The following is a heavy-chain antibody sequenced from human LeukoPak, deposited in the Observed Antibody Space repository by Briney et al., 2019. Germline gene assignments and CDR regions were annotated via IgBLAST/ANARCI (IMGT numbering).Heavy chain of an antibody. Sequence: GGSLRLSRAASGFTFSNAWMSWVRQAPGKGLEWVGRIKSKTDGGTTDYAAPVKGRFTISRDDSKNTLYLQMNSLKTEDTAVYYCTTEYGGNSVYFDYWGQGTLVTVSS. D-gene: IGHD4-23*01. CDR1: GFTFSNAW. CDR2: IKSKTDGGTT. CDR3: TTEYGGNSVYFDY. J-gene: IGHJ4*02. V-gene: IGHV3-15*01.